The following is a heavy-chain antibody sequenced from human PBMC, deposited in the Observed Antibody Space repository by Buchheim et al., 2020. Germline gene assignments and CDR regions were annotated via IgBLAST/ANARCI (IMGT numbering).Heavy chain of an antibody. CDR2: IKQEGSEK. V-gene: IGHV3-7*01. D-gene: IGHD3-3*01. CDR1: GFTFSSYW. CDR3: AREFRFLEWLFSSGDYYGMDV. J-gene: IGHJ6*02. Sequence: EVQLVESGGGLVQPGGSLRLSCAASGFTFSSYWMSWVRQAPGKGMEWVANIKQEGSEKYYVDSVKGRFTISRENAKNSLYLQMNSLRAEDTAVYYCAREFRFLEWLFSSGDYYGMDVWGQGTT.